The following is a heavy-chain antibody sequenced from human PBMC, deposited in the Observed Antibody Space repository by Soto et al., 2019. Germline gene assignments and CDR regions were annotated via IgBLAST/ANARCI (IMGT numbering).Heavy chain of an antibody. J-gene: IGHJ4*02. CDR2: MFDTGNT. CDR3: AREKEGYFDY. Sequence: ASETLSLTCTVSGGSISDYYWSWIRQPPGKRPEWIGYMFDTGNTNYNPSLRSRLTISVDTSKNQFSLKLSSVTAADTAVYYCAREKEGYFDYWGQGTLVTVSS. CDR1: GGSISDYY. V-gene: IGHV4-59*01.